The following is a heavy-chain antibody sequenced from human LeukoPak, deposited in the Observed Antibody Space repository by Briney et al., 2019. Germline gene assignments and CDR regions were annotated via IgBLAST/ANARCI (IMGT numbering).Heavy chain of an antibody. Sequence: ASVKVSCKASGYTFTGYYIHWVRQAPGQGLEWMGWINPNSGDTNYSQKFQGRVTMTRDTSITTAFMELSRLTSDDTAVYYCAREFMTTVTLYVWGKGTTVTVSS. CDR2: INPNSGDT. CDR1: GYTFTGYY. V-gene: IGHV1-2*02. D-gene: IGHD4-17*01. J-gene: IGHJ6*04. CDR3: AREFMTTVTLYV.